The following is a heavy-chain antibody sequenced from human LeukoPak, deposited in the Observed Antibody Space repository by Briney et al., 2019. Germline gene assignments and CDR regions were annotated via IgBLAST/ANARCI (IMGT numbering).Heavy chain of an antibody. CDR3: ATSGGSWPDYFDY. CDR1: GFTFSSYE. V-gene: IGHV3-48*03. J-gene: IGHJ4*02. D-gene: IGHD6-13*01. Sequence: TGGSLRLSCAASGFTFSSYEMNWVRQAPGKGLDWVSYISTSGSTIYYADSVKGRFTIARDNAKNSLYLQMNSLRAEDTAVYYCATSGGSWPDYFDYWGQGTLVTVSS. CDR2: ISTSGSTI.